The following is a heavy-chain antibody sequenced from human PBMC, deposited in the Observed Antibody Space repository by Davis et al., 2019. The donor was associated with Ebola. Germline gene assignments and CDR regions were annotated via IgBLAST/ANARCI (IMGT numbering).Heavy chain of an antibody. CDR1: GFTVSSNY. V-gene: IGHV3-53*05. D-gene: IGHD3-16*01. Sequence: ETLSLTCAASGFTVSSNYMSWVRQAPGKGLEWVSVIYSGGSTYYADSVKGRFTISRDNSKNTLYLQMNSLRAEDTAVYYCARDLYYVLGYGMDVWGQGTTVTVSS. J-gene: IGHJ6*02. CDR3: ARDLYYVLGYGMDV. CDR2: IYSGGST.